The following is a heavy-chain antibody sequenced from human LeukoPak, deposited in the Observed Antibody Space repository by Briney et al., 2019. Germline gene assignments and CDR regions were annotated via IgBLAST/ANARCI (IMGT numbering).Heavy chain of an antibody. D-gene: IGHD3-16*01. CDR2: INPDGGAT. CDR3: ARDERYSDADHHYPDLGY. Sequence: ASVKVSCKASGYIFTGYYLFWVRQAPGQGLEWMGWINPDGGATRYAQKFQGRVTLTCDTSIRTTYMELSSLTSDDTAVYYCARDERYSDADHHYPDLGYWGQGTLVTVSS. CDR1: GYIFTGYY. J-gene: IGHJ4*02. V-gene: IGHV1-2*02.